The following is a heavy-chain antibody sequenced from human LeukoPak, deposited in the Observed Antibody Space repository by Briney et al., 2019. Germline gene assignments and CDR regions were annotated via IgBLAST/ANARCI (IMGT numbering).Heavy chain of an antibody. CDR1: GFXFSTYR. J-gene: IGHJ4*02. Sequence: PGGSLRLSCGASGFXFSTYRIHWVRQAPGEGLVWVSRIISDGTSTKYADSVKGRFTISRDNAKNTLYLQMKSLRAEDTAVYYCARELLWFGENKADYWGQGTLVTVSS. D-gene: IGHD3-10*01. CDR3: ARELLWFGENKADY. CDR2: IISDGTST. V-gene: IGHV3-74*01.